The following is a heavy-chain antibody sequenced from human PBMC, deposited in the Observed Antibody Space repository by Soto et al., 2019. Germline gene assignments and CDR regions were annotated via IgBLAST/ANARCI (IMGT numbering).Heavy chain of an antibody. D-gene: IGHD4-17*01. Sequence: YWGWIRQPPGKGLEWIGSFSYSGRTYYNPSLKSRVTISVDTSKKQFSLKLSSVTAADTAVYYCARHLTTMTTTDYWGQGTLVTVSS. CDR1: Y. V-gene: IGHV4-39*01. CDR3: ARHLTTMTTTDY. CDR2: FSYSGRT. J-gene: IGHJ4*02.